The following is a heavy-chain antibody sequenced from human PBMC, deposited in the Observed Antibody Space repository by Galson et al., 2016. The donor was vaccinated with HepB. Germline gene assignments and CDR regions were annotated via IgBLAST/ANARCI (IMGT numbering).Heavy chain of an antibody. CDR3: AKDVGGEALFEY. CDR2: INDNGANT. V-gene: IGHV3-23*01. CDR1: GFIFRSNG. Sequence: SLRLSCAASGFIFRSNGMSWVHQAPGKGLEWISTINDNGANTHYADSVKGRFTISRDNSKNTLYLQMDSLRAEDTAIYYCAKDVGGEALFEYWGQGTLVTVSS. D-gene: IGHD1-26*01. J-gene: IGHJ4*02.